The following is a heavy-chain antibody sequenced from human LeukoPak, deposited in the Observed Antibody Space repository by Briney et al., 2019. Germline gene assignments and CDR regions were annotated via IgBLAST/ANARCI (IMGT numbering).Heavy chain of an antibody. CDR3: ARTLGSWHLFDY. CDR1: GGTIRSFA. Sequence: GASVKVSCKASGGTIRSFAISWVRQAPGQGLEWMGWINPNSGGTNYAQKFQGWVTMTRDTSISTAYMELSRLRSDDTAVYYCARTLGSWHLFDYWGQGTLVTVSS. J-gene: IGHJ4*02. D-gene: IGHD6-13*01. CDR2: INPNSGGT. V-gene: IGHV1-2*04.